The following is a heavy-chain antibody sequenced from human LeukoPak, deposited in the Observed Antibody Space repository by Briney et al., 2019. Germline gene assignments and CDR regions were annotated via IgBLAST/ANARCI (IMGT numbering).Heavy chain of an antibody. CDR2: IYYSGST. CDR1: GGSISSYY. CDR3: ARAPREGYGSGPSVWFDP. Sequence: SETLSLTCTVSGGSISSYYWSWIRQPPGKGLEWIGYIYYSGSTNYNPSLKSRVTMSVDTSKNQFSLKLSSVTAADTAVYYCARAPREGYGSGPSVWFDPWGQGTLVTVSS. V-gene: IGHV4-59*12. D-gene: IGHD3-10*01. J-gene: IGHJ5*02.